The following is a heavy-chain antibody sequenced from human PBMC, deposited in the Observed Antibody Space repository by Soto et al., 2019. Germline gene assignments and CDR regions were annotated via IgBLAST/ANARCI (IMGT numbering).Heavy chain of an antibody. D-gene: IGHD6-19*01. CDR2: IYHSGST. V-gene: IGHV4-30-2*01. CDR1: GGSISSGGYS. J-gene: IGHJ4*02. Sequence: QLQLQESGSGLVKPSQTLSLTCAVSGGSISSGGYSWSWIRQPPGKGLEWIGYIYHSGSTYYHPSLNSRVTISVDRSKNQFSLKLSSVTAAATAVYYCATAGGLGAVAADYWGQGTLVTVSS. CDR3: ATAGGLGAVAADY.